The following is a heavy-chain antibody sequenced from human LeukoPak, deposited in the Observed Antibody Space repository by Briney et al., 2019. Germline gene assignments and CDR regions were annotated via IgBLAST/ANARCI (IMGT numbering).Heavy chain of an antibody. J-gene: IGHJ4*02. CDR2: ISSSGSTI. CDR1: GFTFSSYE. D-gene: IGHD6-13*01. Sequence: PGGSLRLSCAASGFTFSSYEMNWVRQAPGRGLEWVSYISSSGSTIYYADSVKGRFTISRDNAKNSLYLQMNSLRAEDTAVYYCARAKFSSNWYYFDYWGQGTLVTVSS. CDR3: ARAKFSSNWYYFDY. V-gene: IGHV3-48*03.